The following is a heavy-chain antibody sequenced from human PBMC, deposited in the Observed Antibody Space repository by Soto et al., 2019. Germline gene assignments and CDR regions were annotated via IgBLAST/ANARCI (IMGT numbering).Heavy chain of an antibody. V-gene: IGHV3-48*03. CDR2: ISSSGSTI. CDR3: ARESEDLTSNFDY. J-gene: IGHJ4*02. CDR1: GFTFSSYE. Sequence: GGSLRLSCAASGFTFSSYEMNWVRQAPGKGLEWVSYISSSGSTIYYADSVKGRFTISRDNAKNSLYLEMNSLRAEDTAVYYCARESEDLTSNFDYWGQGTLVTVSS.